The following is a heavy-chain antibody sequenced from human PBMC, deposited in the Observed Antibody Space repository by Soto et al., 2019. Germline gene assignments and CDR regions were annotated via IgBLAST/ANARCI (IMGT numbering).Heavy chain of an antibody. CDR3: ARGKGMVYYYYYGMDV. V-gene: IGHV4-34*01. Sequence: SETLSLTCAVYGGYFSGYYWSWIRQPPGKGLEWIGEINHSGSTNYNPSLKSRVTISVDTSKNQFSLKLSSVTAADTAVYYCARGKGMVYYYYYGMDVWGQGTTVTVSS. J-gene: IGHJ6*02. D-gene: IGHD2-8*01. CDR1: GGYFSGYY. CDR2: INHSGST.